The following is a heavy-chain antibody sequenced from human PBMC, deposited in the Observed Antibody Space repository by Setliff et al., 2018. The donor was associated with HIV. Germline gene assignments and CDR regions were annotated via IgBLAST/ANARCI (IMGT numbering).Heavy chain of an antibody. V-gene: IGHV1-2*06. Sequence: GASVKVSCKASGYTFTGYYLHWVRQAPGQGLEWMGRINPNTGGTNYAQKFQGRVTITADKSTSTAYMELSSLRSEDTAVYYCARNPQPTGTPDYYYYYYMDVWGKGTTVTVSS. J-gene: IGHJ6*03. CDR2: INPNTGGT. D-gene: IGHD1-1*01. CDR1: GYTFTGYY. CDR3: ARNPQPTGTPDYYYYYYMDV.